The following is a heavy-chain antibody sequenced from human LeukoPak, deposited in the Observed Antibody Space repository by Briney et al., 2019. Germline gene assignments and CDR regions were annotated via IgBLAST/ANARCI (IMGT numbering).Heavy chain of an antibody. CDR3: VVDPRGDAFDF. J-gene: IGHJ3*01. D-gene: IGHD3-16*01. CDR2: IYNSGST. CDR1: GGSISRNSYY. V-gene: IGHV4-31*11. Sequence: TLSLTCAVSGGSISRNSYYWTWIRHHPGMGLEWIGYIYNSGSTYYNPSLKSRVTISLDRSRNQFSLDLTSVTAADTAVYYCVVDPRGDAFDFWGQGTMVTVSS.